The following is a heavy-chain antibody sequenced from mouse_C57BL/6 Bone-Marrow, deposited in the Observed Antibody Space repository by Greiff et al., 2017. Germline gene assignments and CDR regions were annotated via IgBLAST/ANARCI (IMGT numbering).Heavy chain of an antibody. J-gene: IGHJ3*01. Sequence: EVKVVESGGGLVKPGGSLKLSCAASGFTFSSYAMSWVRQTPEKRLEWVATISDGGSYTYYPDNVKGRFTISRDNAKNNLYLQMSHLKSEDTAMYYCARGYDGYSFAYWGQGTLVTVSA. CDR3: ARGYDGYSFAY. CDR2: ISDGGSYT. D-gene: IGHD2-3*01. CDR1: GFTFSSYA. V-gene: IGHV5-4*03.